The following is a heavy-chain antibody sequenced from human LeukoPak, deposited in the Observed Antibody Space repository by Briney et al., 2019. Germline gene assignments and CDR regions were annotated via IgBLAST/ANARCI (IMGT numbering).Heavy chain of an antibody. V-gene: IGHV3-66*01. Sequence: GGSLRLSCAASGFTVSSNYMTWVRQAPGKGLEWVSVIYSGGSTYYADSVKGRFTVSRDNSKNTLYLQMNSLRAEDTAVYYCARDGGRPVFDYWGQGTLVTVSS. D-gene: IGHD4-23*01. CDR1: GFTVSSNY. CDR2: IYSGGST. CDR3: ARDGGRPVFDY. J-gene: IGHJ4*02.